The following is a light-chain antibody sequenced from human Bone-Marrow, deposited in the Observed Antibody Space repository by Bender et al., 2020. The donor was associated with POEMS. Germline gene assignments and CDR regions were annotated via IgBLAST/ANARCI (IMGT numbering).Light chain of an antibody. Sequence: QSALTQPPSASGSPGQSVTISCTGLSSDIGAYDSVSWYHQLPGKAPRLMIYEVTRRPSGVPDRFSGSKSGNTASLTISGLQAEDESDYYCTSNAGSNNLVFGGGTKLTVL. CDR3: TSNAGSNNLV. CDR2: EVT. V-gene: IGLV2-8*01. J-gene: IGLJ2*01. CDR1: SSDIGAYDS.